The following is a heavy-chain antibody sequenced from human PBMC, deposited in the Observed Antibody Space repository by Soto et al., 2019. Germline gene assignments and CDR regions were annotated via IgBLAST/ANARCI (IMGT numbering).Heavy chain of an antibody. CDR1: GYTFTGHY. D-gene: IGHD2-15*01. CDR3: ARAGNAFCRTEGCPRYYGMDV. Sequence: QVQLVQSGAELKRPGASVKVSCKASGYTFTGHYIHWVRQAPGQGPEWMGWINPNSGATKFGQKCQDWVTLTRDTSISTVYMVLTRLTAADTAVYFCARAGNAFCRTEGCPRYYGMDVWGQGTTVVVS. CDR2: INPNSGAT. V-gene: IGHV1-2*04. J-gene: IGHJ6*02.